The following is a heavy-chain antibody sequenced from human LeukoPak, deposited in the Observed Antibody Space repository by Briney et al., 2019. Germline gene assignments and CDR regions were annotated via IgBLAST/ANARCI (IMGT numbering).Heavy chain of an antibody. J-gene: IGHJ4*02. D-gene: IGHD3-3*01. CDR3: ARGDDGDFGVVITHFDY. CDR2: IKQDGSEK. CDR1: GFTFSSYW. Sequence: PGGSLRLSCAASGFTFSSYWMSWVRQAPGKGLEWVANIKQDGSEKYYVDSVKGRFTISRDNSKNTLYLQMNSLRAEDTAVYYCARGDDGDFGVVITHFDYWGQGTLVTVSS. V-gene: IGHV3-7*01.